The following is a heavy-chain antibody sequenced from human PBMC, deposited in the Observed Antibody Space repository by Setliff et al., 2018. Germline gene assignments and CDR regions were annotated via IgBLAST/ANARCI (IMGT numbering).Heavy chain of an antibody. CDR3: ARGGMAAANRKGVFEY. CDR1: GYTLSNSI. V-gene: IGHV1-46*01. D-gene: IGHD6-13*01. CDR2: INPGGGSA. Sequence: ASVKVSCKASGYTLSNSILSWVRQAPGQGLEWMGIINPGGGSASYAEKFQGRVTMTRDTSTSTFYMEVNILRSDDTAVYYCARGGMAAANRKGVFEYWGQGTLVTVSS. J-gene: IGHJ4*02.